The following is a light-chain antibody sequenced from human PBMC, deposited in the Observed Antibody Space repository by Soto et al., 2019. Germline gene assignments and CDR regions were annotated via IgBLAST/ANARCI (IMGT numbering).Light chain of an antibody. CDR3: CSYVGASTYV. Sequence: QSALTQPASVSGSPGQSITISCTGTTSFVGSYNLVSWYQQHTGKAPQVLIYEDTKRPSGVSNRFSGSISGSTASLTISGLQAEDEADYYCCSYVGASTYVVGTGTKLTVL. CDR1: TSFVGSYNL. CDR2: EDT. V-gene: IGLV2-23*01. J-gene: IGLJ1*01.